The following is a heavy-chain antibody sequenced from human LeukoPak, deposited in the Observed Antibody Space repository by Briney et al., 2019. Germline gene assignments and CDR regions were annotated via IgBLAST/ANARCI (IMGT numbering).Heavy chain of an antibody. V-gene: IGHV4-4*02. D-gene: IGHD3-10*01. CDR1: GGSMSSFTW. Sequence: SETLSLTCAVSGGSMSSFTWWSWVRQPPGKGLEWIGEIYHSGSANYNSSLKSRVTISVDKSKNQFSLKLSSVTAADTAVYYCARVGGFYASGSAFDCWGQGTLVTVSS. CDR3: ARVGGFYASGSAFDC. CDR2: IYHSGSA. J-gene: IGHJ4*02.